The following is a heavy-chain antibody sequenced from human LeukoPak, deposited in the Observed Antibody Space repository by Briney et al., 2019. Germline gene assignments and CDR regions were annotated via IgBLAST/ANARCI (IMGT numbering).Heavy chain of an antibody. J-gene: IGHJ4*02. V-gene: IGHV4-34*01. CDR3: ARALLGSGKTDY. D-gene: IGHD6-19*01. Sequence: PSETLSLSCAVYGGSFSGYYWSWIRQPPGKGLEWIGEINHSGSTNYNPSLKSRVTISVDTSKNQFSLKLSSVTAADTAVYYCARALLGSGKTDYWGQGTLVTVSS. CDR2: INHSGST. CDR1: GGSFSGYY.